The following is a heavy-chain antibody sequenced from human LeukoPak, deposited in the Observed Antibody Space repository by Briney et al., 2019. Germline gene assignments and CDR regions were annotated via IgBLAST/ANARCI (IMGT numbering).Heavy chain of an antibody. D-gene: IGHD3-22*01. Sequence: SETLSLTCTVSGYSISTNYHWGWIRQPLGKGLEWIGSISHSGTTYDNPSLRSRVTISADTSKNQFSLRLSSVTAADTAVYYCARAFTTYYHDSFEYWGQGTLVTVSS. J-gene: IGHJ4*02. CDR1: GYSISTNYH. V-gene: IGHV4-38-2*02. CDR2: ISHSGTT. CDR3: ARAFTTYYHDSFEY.